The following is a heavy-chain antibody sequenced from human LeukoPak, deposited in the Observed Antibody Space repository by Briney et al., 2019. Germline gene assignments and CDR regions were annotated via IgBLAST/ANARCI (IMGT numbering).Heavy chain of an antibody. CDR2: FDPEDGET. V-gene: IGHV1-24*01. CDR1: GYTLTELS. D-gene: IGHD3-22*01. J-gene: IGHJ4*02. Sequence: GASVKVSCKVSGYTLTELSMHWVRQAPGKGLEWMGGFDPEDGETIYAQKLQGRVTMTTDTSTSTAYMELRSLRSDDTAVYYCATTPGEDYHDSSGYFDYWGQGTLVTVSS. CDR3: ATTPGEDYHDSSGYFDY.